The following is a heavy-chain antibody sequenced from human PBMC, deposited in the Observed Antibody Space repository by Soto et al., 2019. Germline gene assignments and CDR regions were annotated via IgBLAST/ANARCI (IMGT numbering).Heavy chain of an antibody. CDR1: GYDFNTNW. CDR3: ARLPRDCNKTSCYYADH. CDR2: MYPGDSDT. Sequence: LGESLKISCRGSGYDFNTNWFGRVRQLPGRGLEWVGIMYPGDSDTRYNPSLQGHVTLSVDVTVSTAFLQWRSLETSDTGMYFCARLPRDCNKTSCYYADHWGQGTQVTVSS. D-gene: IGHD3-3*01. V-gene: IGHV5-51*01. J-gene: IGHJ4*02.